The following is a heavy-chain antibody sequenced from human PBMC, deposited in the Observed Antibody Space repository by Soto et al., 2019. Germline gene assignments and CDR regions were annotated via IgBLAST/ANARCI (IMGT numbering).Heavy chain of an antibody. J-gene: IGHJ6*03. Sequence: SETLSLTCAVYGGSFSGYYWSWIRQPPGKGLEWIGEINHSGSTNYNPSLKSRVTISVDTSKNQFSLKLSSVTAADTAVYYCARGLSYYSSKRKKVYYYYMDVWGKGTTVTVSS. V-gene: IGHV4-34*01. CDR1: GGSFSGYY. CDR3: ARGLSYYSSKRKKVYYYYMDV. D-gene: IGHD6-13*01. CDR2: INHSGST.